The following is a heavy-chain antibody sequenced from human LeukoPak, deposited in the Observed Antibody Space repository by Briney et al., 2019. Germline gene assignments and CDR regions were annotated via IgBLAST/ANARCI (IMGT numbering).Heavy chain of an antibody. J-gene: IGHJ6*02. V-gene: IGHV1-8*01. D-gene: IGHD6-13*01. CDR1: GCTFTSYD. CDR3: PAAAGTLAPHYGMDV. Sequence: ASVKVSCKASGCTFTSYDINWVRQATGQGLEWMGWMNPNSGNTGYAQKFQGRVTMTRNTSISTAYMELSSLRSEDTAVYASPAAAGTLAPHYGMDVWGQGTTVTVSS. CDR2: MNPNSGNT.